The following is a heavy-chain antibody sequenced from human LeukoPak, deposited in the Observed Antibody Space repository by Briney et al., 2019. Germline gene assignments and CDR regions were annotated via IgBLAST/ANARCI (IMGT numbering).Heavy chain of an antibody. J-gene: IGHJ5*02. CDR1: GGPVSGYY. D-gene: IGHD3-10*01. Sequence: SETLSLTCGVSGGPVSGYYWSWLRQSPGKGLEWIGSIYDSGSTYYNPSLKSRVTISVDTSKNQFSLKLNSVTAADTAVYYCARHYGPWGQGTLVTVSS. CDR2: IYDSGST. V-gene: IGHV4-39*01. CDR3: ARHYGP.